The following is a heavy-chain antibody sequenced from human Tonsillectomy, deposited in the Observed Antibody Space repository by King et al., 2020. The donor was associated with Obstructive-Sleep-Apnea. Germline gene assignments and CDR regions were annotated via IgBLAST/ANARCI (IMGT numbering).Heavy chain of an antibody. CDR2: IYCDDDK. CDR3: AHSPRQLAYYFDS. Sequence: TLKEAGPTLVKPKQTLTLTCTFSGFSHSSSGVGVGWISQPPGKPLECLALIYCDDDKHESPSLKSRLTITKDTSKNQVVLKVTNMDPVDTATYFCAHSPRQLAYYFDSWGQGTLVTVSS. D-gene: IGHD1-1*01. J-gene: IGHJ4*02. CDR1: GFSHSSSGVG. V-gene: IGHV2-5*02.